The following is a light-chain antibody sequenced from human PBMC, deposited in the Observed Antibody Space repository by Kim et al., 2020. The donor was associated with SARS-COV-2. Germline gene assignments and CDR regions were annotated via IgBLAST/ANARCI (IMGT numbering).Light chain of an antibody. V-gene: IGLV1-40*01. CDR1: SCNIGTGND. Sequence: QSVLTQPASVSGSPGQRVTISCTGTSCNIGTGNDVPWYQQHPGTAPKLLIYGNINRPSGVPDRFSGSKSGTSASLTITGLQAEDEADYYCQSYADSLAALVFGGGTQLTVL. CDR3: QSYADSLAALV. CDR2: GNI. J-gene: IGLJ3*02.